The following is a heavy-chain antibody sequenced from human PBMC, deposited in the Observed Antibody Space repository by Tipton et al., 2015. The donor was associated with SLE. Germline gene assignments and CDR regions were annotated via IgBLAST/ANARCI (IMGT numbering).Heavy chain of an antibody. CDR2: IFYTGST. Sequence: TLSLTCTVSDGSIRSTNYYWGWIRQPPGKGLEWIGSIFYTGSTYYNPSLKSRVSFSIDTSKHQFSLKLNSVTAADTAVYYCARQRTLDVWGQGTTVTVSS. D-gene: IGHD1-1*01. J-gene: IGHJ6*02. CDR1: DGSIRSTNYY. CDR3: ARQRTLDV. V-gene: IGHV4-39*07.